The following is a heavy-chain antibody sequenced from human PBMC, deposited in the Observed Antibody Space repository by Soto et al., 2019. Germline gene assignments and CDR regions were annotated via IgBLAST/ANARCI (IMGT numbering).Heavy chain of an antibody. CDR3: SGGVGDAF. Sequence: EVHLVESGGGLVQTGGSLRLSCAIFESTVSRDWMNWVRQAPGKGLEWVAHINQDGSEKYYVDSVKGRFTISRDNAKKSLYLQMNSLGPGDTARYYCSGGVGDAFWGQGTLVTVSS. V-gene: IGHV3-7*04. J-gene: IGHJ4*02. D-gene: IGHD1-26*01. CDR1: ESTVSRDW. CDR2: INQDGSEK.